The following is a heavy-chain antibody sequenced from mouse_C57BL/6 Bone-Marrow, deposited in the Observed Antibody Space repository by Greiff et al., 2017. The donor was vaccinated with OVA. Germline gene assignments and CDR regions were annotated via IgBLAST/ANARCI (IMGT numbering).Heavy chain of an antibody. Sequence: VQLQQSGAELVMPGASVKLSCKASGYTFTSYWMHWVKQRPGQGLEWIGEIDPSDSYTNYNQKFKGKSTLTVDKSSSTAYMQLSSLTSEDSAVYYCAALSRAYWGQGTLVTVSA. V-gene: IGHV1-69*01. J-gene: IGHJ3*01. D-gene: IGHD6-1*01. CDR3: AALSRAY. CDR2: IDPSDSYT. CDR1: GYTFTSYW.